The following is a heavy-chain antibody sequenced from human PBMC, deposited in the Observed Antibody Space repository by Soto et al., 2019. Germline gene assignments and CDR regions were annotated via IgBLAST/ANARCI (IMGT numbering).Heavy chain of an antibody. V-gene: IGHV1-69*13. CDR2: IIPIFGTA. J-gene: IGHJ6*02. CDR1: GGTFSSYA. D-gene: IGHD2-2*01. CDR3: AVVIADYCSSTSCCMNGAGMDV. Sequence: SVKVSCKASGGTFSSYAISWVRQAPGQGLEWMGGIIPIFGTANYAQKFQGRVTITADESTSTAYMELSSLRSEDTAVYYCAVVIADYCSSTSCCMNGAGMDVWGQGTTVTVSS.